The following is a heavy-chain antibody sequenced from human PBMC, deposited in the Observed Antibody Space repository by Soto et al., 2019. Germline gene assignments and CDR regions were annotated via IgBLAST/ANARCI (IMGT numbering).Heavy chain of an antibody. CDR1: GYSFTSYW. D-gene: IGHD6-13*01. CDR2: IYPGDSDT. Sequence: GESLKISCKASGYSFTSYWIGWVRQMPGKGLEWMGIIYPGDSDTRYSPSFQGQVTISADKSISTASLQWSSLKASDTAMYYCARIPSAGPYCFDYWGQGTLVTVSS. V-gene: IGHV5-51*01. CDR3: ARIPSAGPYCFDY. J-gene: IGHJ4*02.